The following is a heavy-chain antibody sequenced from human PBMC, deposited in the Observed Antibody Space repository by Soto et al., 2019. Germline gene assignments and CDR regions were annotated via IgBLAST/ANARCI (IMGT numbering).Heavy chain of an antibody. Sequence: EVQLLESGGGLVQPGGSLRLSCAASGFTFSSYAMSWVRQAPGKGLEWVSAISGSGGSTYYADSVKGRFTISRDNSKNTLYLQMNSLRAEDTAVYYCAKFAFITFGGVIVGDAFDIWGQGTMVTVSS. CDR2: ISGSGGST. D-gene: IGHD3-16*02. J-gene: IGHJ3*02. V-gene: IGHV3-23*01. CDR3: AKFAFITFGGVIVGDAFDI. CDR1: GFTFSSYA.